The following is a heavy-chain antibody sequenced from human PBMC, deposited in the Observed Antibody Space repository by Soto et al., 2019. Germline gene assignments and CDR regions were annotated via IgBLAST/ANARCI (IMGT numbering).Heavy chain of an antibody. CDR1: GASITYGAYS. CDR3: ARGGGFDSFDY. D-gene: IGHD3-10*01. V-gene: IGHV4-30-2*01. Sequence: QLQLHMSGSGLVKPSQTLSLTCTVSGASITYGAYSWSWIRQTPGKGLEWIGYINHLETTFYNPSFESRLTLSIDWTKNQFSLNLKSRSAADRAVYFCARGGGFDSFDYWGQGILVTVSS. J-gene: IGHJ4*02. CDR2: INHLETT.